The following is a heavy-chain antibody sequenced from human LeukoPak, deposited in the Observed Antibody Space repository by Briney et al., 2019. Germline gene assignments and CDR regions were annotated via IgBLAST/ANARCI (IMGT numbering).Heavy chain of an antibody. V-gene: IGHV1-2*06. J-gene: IGHJ4*02. D-gene: IGHD3-10*01. CDR1: GYTFTGYY. CDR2: INPNGGGR. Sequence: ASVKVSCKASGYTFTGYYLHWVRQAPGQGLEWMGRINPNGGGREYAQKFQGRVNMTRDTAISTAYMELSSLTFDDTAIYYCARVGYFYGSGSQTGGYLDYWGQGTLVTVSS. CDR3: ARVGYFYGSGSQTGGYLDY.